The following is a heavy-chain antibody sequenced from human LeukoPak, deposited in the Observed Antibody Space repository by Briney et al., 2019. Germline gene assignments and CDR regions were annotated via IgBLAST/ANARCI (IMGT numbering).Heavy chain of an antibody. CDR3: ARGHRMDYYGSGDWFDP. V-gene: IGHV4-34*01. J-gene: IGHJ5*02. CDR2: INHSGST. CDR1: GGSFSGYY. Sequence: SETLSLTCAVYGGSFSGYYWSWIRQPPGKGLEWIGEINHSGSTNYNPSLKSRVTISVDTSKNQFSLKLSSVTAADTAAYYCARGHRMDYYGSGDWFDPWGQGTLVTVSS. D-gene: IGHD3-10*01.